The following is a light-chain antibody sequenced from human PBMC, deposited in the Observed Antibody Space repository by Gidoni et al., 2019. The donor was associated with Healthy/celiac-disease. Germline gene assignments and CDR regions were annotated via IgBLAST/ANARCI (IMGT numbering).Light chain of an antibody. CDR1: QSVSSY. CDR2: DAS. V-gene: IGKV3-11*01. Sequence: EIVLTQSPATLSLSPGERATLSCRASQSVSSYLTWYQQKPGQAPRLLIYDASSRATGIPARFSVSGSGTDFTLTISSLEPEDFAVYYCQQRSNWPLTFGGGTKVEIK. J-gene: IGKJ4*01. CDR3: QQRSNWPLT.